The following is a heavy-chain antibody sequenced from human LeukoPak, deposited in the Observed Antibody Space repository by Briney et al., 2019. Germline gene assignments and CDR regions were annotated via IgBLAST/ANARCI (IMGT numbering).Heavy chain of an antibody. CDR2: IYYSGST. D-gene: IGHD1-26*01. J-gene: IGHJ4*02. CDR3: ARNSGSPPLYYFDY. V-gene: IGHV4-59*08. Sequence: SETLSLTCTVSGGSLSSYYWSWIRQPPGKGLEWIGYIYYSGSTNYNPSLKSRVTISVDTSKNQFSLKLSSVTAADTAVYYCARNSGSPPLYYFDYWGQGTLVTVSS. CDR1: GGSLSSYY.